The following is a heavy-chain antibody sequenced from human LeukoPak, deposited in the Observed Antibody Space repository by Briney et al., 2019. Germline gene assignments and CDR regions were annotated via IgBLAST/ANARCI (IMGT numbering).Heavy chain of an antibody. CDR2: ISSSSSTI. Sequence: GGSLRLSCAASGFTFSSYSMTWVRQAPGKGLEWVSYISSSSSTIYYADSVKGRFTISRDNAKNSLYLQMNSLRAADTAVYYCARAVTYYYGSGSHHGLYYFDYWGQGTLVTVSS. V-gene: IGHV3-48*01. D-gene: IGHD3-10*01. CDR1: GFTFSSYS. CDR3: ARAVTYYYGSGSHHGLYYFDY. J-gene: IGHJ4*02.